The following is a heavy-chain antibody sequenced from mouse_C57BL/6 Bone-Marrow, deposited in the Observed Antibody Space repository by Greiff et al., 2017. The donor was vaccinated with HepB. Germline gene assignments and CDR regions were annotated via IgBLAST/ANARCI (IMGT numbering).Heavy chain of an antibody. CDR2: INPGSGGT. CDR3: ARGGAYYSNYPFAY. CDR1: GYAFTNYL. J-gene: IGHJ3*01. Sequence: QVQLQQSGAELVRPGTSVKVSCKASGYAFTNYLIEWVKQRPGQGLEWIGVINPGSGGTNYNEKFKSKATLTADKSSSTAYMQLSSLTSEDSAVYFCARGGAYYSNYPFAYWGQGTLVTVSA. D-gene: IGHD2-5*01. V-gene: IGHV1-54*01.